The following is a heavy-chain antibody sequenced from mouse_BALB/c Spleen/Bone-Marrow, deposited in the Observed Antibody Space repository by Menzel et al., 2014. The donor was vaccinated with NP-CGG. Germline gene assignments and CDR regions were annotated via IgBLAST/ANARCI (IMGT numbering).Heavy chain of an antibody. D-gene: IGHD2-4*01. J-gene: IGHJ4*01. Sequence: QVQLKQSGAEVVRPGSSVNISCKASGYAFSNYGMNWVKQRPGQGLEWIGQIYPGDGDTNYNGKFKGRVTLTADKSSSTAYMQLSSLTSEDSAVYFCASVYDYGRGYAMDYWGQGTSVTVSS. CDR3: ASVYDYGRGYAMDY. CDR2: IYPGDGDT. V-gene: IGHV1-80*01. CDR1: GYAFSNYG.